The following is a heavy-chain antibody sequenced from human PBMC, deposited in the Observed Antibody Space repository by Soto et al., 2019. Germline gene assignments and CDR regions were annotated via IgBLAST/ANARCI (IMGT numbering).Heavy chain of an antibody. CDR1: GGTFSSYT. CDR3: ARFDYGDPHDAFDI. J-gene: IGHJ3*02. V-gene: IGHV1-69*02. CDR2: IIPILGIA. D-gene: IGHD4-17*01. Sequence: GASVKVSCKASGGTFSSYTMSWVRQAPGQGLEWMGRIIPILGIANYAQKFQGRVTITADKSTSTAYMELSSLRSEDTAVYYCARFDYGDPHDAFDIWGQGTMVTVSS.